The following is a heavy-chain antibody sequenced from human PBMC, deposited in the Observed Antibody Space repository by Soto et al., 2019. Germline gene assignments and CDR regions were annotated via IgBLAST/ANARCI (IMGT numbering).Heavy chain of an antibody. J-gene: IGHJ4*02. CDR3: AKNWNWGSLVH. D-gene: IGHD7-27*01. Sequence: SETLSLTCTVSGGSISSSSYYWGWIRQGPGKGLEWIGFIYYSGSTNYNPSLKSRVTISVATPKNQFSLKLSSVTAADTAVYYCAKNWNWGSLVHWGQGTLVTVSS. V-gene: IGHV4-39*01. CDR1: GGSISSSSYY. CDR2: IYYSGST.